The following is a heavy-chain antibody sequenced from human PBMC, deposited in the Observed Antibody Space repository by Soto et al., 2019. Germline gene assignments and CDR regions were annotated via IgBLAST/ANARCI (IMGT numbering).Heavy chain of an antibody. J-gene: IGHJ6*02. CDR1: GFTFSSYG. V-gene: IGHV3-30*18. CDR3: AKSDQQLVLFYYYYYGMDV. Sequence: QVQLVGSGGGVVQPGRSLRLSCAASGFTFSSYGMHWVRQAPGKGLEWVAVISYDGSNKYYADSVKGRFTISRDNSKNTLYLQMNSLRAEDTAVYYCAKSDQQLVLFYYYYYGMDVWGQGTTVTVSS. D-gene: IGHD6-6*01. CDR2: ISYDGSNK.